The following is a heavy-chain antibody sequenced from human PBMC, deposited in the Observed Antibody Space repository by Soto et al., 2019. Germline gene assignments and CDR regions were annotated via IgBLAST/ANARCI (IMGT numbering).Heavy chain of an antibody. D-gene: IGHD3-22*01. J-gene: IGHJ4*02. CDR1: GYSFTSYW. CDR2: IDPSDSYT. CDR3: ARQEYYYDSSGYYKIDY. Sequence: GESLKISCKGSGYSFTSYWISWVRQMPGKGLEWMGRIDPSDSYTNYSPSFQGHVTISADKSISTAYLQWSSLKASDTAMYYCARQEYYYDSSGYYKIDYWGQRTLVTVSS. V-gene: IGHV5-10-1*01.